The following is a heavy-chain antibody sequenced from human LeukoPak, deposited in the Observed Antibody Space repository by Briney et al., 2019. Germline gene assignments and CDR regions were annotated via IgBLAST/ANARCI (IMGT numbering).Heavy chain of an antibody. CDR1: GYRFTSYD. V-gene: IGHV1-8*01. CDR3: ARGASYYYYYGMDV. CDR2: MNPDSGDT. J-gene: IGHJ6*02. Sequence: GASVKVSCKASGYRFTSYDINWVRQATGQGLEWMGWMNPDSGDTEYAQKFQGRISMTRDTSTSTAYMELSSLRSEDTAVYYCARGASYYYYYGMDVWGQGTSVTVSS.